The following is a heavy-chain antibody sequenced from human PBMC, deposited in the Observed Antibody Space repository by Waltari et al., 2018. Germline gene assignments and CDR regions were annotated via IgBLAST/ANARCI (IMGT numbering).Heavy chain of an antibody. CDR3: ARDRGPDVNEAMGLDY. CDR1: GASISRGSYH. V-gene: IGHV4-61*02. J-gene: IGHJ4*02. Sequence: QVQLQESGPGLVKPSQTLSLTCTVSGASISRGSYHWTWIRQPAGTGLDWIGHIYKSVSTNDNPSLKTRLSRSMNKSNNQLSLTLKSVTAADTAVYYCARDRGPDVNEAMGLDYWGQGTPITVSA. CDR2: IYKSVST. D-gene: IGHD3-10*01.